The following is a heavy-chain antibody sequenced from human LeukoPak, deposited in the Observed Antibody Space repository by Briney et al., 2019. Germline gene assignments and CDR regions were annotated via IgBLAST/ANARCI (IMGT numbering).Heavy chain of an antibody. Sequence: PSETLSLTCAVYGGSFSGYYWSWIRQPPGKGLEWIGEINHSGSTNYNPSLKSRVTISVDTSKNQFSLKLNSVTAADTAVYYCARFERSTGCYWGQGTLVTVSS. D-gene: IGHD2-8*02. CDR2: INHSGST. CDR1: GGSFSGYY. CDR3: ARFERSTGCY. J-gene: IGHJ4*02. V-gene: IGHV4-34*01.